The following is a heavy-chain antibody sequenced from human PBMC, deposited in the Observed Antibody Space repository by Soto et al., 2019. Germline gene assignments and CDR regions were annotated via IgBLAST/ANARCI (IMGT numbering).Heavy chain of an antibody. Sequence: ASVKVSCKASGYTFTNYYMHWVRQAPGQGLEWMGIINPSGGSTSYAQKFQGRVTVTRDTSTSTVYMELRSLRSDDTAVYYCARDWKLWFGDSNAFDIWGQGTMVTVSS. CDR1: GYTFTNYY. CDR2: INPSGGST. V-gene: IGHV1-46*01. J-gene: IGHJ3*02. CDR3: ARDWKLWFGDSNAFDI. D-gene: IGHD3-10*01.